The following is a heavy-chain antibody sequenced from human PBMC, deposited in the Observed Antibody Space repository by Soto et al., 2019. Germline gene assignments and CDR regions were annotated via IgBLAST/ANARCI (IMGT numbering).Heavy chain of an antibody. CDR1: VASFISGDWY. J-gene: IGHJ6*02. CDR2: IYYTETT. D-gene: IGHD3-10*01. Sequence: SESLSLTCTVSVASFISGDWYWSWILQSPGKGLEWIGYIYYTETTNYNPSLRGRATISLDRPNNQFSLQLSSVTDADTAQYYCAKSGANIRYYHYGLDVWGRGTTVTVSS. V-gene: IGHV4-61*08. CDR3: AKSGANIRYYHYGLDV.